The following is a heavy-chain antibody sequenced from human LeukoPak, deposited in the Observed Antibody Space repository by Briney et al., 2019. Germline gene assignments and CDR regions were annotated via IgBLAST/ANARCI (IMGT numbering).Heavy chain of an antibody. CDR2: ISSSGDTI. V-gene: IGHV3-48*03. CDR3: ARGDGGYSYGLPDY. Sequence: GGSLRLSCAASGFTFSSYEMNWVRQAPGKGLEWVSYISSSGDTIYYADSVKGRFTISRDNAKNSLYLQMNGLGAEDTAVYYCARGDGGYSYGLPDYWAREPWSPSPQ. J-gene: IGHJ4*02. CDR1: GFTFSSYE. D-gene: IGHD5-18*01.